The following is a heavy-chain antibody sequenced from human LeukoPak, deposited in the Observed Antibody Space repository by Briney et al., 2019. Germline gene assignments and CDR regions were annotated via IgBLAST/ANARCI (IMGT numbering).Heavy chain of an antibody. J-gene: IGHJ4*02. CDR2: IIPIFGTA. V-gene: IGHV1-69*13. CDR3: ARHCTNGVCYESGFDY. D-gene: IGHD2-8*01. Sequence: GASVTVSCTASGGTFSSYAISWVRQAPGQGLEWMGGIIPIFGTANYAQKFQGRVTITADESTSTAYMELSSLRSEDTAVYYCARHCTNGVCYESGFDYWGQGTLVTVSS. CDR1: GGTFSSYA.